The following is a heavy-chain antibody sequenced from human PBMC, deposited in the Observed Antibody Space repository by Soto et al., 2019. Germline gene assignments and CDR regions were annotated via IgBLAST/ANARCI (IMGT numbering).Heavy chain of an antibody. D-gene: IGHD5-18*01. Sequence: GESLKISCKGSGYSFTSYWIDWVRQMPGKGLEWMGIIYPGDSDTRYSPSFQGQVTISADKSISTAYLQWSSLKASDTAMYYCARQLGTAMVSSANWFDPWGQGTLVTVSS. CDR3: ARQLGTAMVSSANWFDP. J-gene: IGHJ5*02. CDR1: GYSFTSYW. CDR2: IYPGDSDT. V-gene: IGHV5-51*01.